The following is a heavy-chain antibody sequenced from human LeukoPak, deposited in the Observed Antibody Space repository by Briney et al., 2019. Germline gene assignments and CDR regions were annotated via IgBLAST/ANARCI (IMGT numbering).Heavy chain of an antibody. V-gene: IGHV4-31*03. Sequence: SQTLSFTCTVSGGSITSGAYYWSWLRQHPGKGLEWIGYIYYSGSTYYNPSLKSRVTISVDTSKNQFSLKLSSVTAADTAVYYCARTTLVTPFDSWGQGTLVTVSS. CDR1: GGSITSGAYY. J-gene: IGHJ4*02. D-gene: IGHD5-18*01. CDR3: ARTTLVTPFDS. CDR2: IYYSGST.